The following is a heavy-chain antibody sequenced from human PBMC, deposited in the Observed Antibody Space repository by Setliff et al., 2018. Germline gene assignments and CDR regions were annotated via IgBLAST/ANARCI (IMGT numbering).Heavy chain of an antibody. V-gene: IGHV3-48*01. D-gene: IGHD3-10*01. CDR2: ISGSSHII. CDR1: GFTFSGYS. Sequence: PGGSLRLSCAASGFTFSGYSMNWVRQAPGKGLEWVSYISGSSHIISYADSVKGRFTTSRDNAKNSLYLQMNSLRAEDMALYYCAKDFGRYYGSGSYYRDWGQGTLVTVSS. CDR3: AKDFGRYYGSGSYYRD. J-gene: IGHJ4*02.